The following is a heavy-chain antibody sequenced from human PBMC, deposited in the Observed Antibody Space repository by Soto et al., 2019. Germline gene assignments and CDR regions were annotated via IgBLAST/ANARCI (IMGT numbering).Heavy chain of an antibody. D-gene: IGHD6-19*01. J-gene: IGHJ4*02. CDR1: GFTFSSYA. Sequence: EVQLLESGGGLVQPGGSLRLSCAASGFTFSSYAMSWVRQAPGKGLEWVSAISGGGDSTYYADSVKGRFTFSRDNSKNTLYLQMNSLRAEDTAVYCCAKEVAVTGNPNFDYWGQGTLVTVSS. CDR3: AKEVAVTGNPNFDY. CDR2: ISGGGDST. V-gene: IGHV3-23*01.